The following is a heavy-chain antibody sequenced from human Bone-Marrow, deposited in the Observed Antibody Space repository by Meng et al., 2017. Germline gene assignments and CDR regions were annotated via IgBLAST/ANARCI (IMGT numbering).Heavy chain of an antibody. CDR2: ISSSSSYI. V-gene: IGHV3-21*01. J-gene: IGHJ4*02. Sequence: GRSLRLSCAPPGSTFSSYSMNWVRQAPGKGLEWVSSISSSSSYIYYADSVKGRFTIPRDNAKNPLYLQMNSLRAEDTAVYYCAREQIWFGELTMFSYFDYWGQGTLVTVSS. D-gene: IGHD3-10*01. CDR1: GSTFSSYS. CDR3: AREQIWFGELTMFSYFDY.